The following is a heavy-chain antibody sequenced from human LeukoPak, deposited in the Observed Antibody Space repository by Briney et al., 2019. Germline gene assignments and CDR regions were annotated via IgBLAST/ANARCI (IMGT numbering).Heavy chain of an antibody. CDR1: GYTFTNYY. D-gene: IGHD4-17*01. Sequence: ASVKVSCKASGYTFTNYYIHWVRQAPGEGLEWMGIINPSGGSTSYAQKFQGRVTMTRDMSTSTVYMELSSLRSEDTAVYYCARDGYGDPFDYWGQGTLVTVSS. CDR2: INPSGGST. CDR3: ARDGYGDPFDY. J-gene: IGHJ4*02. V-gene: IGHV1-46*01.